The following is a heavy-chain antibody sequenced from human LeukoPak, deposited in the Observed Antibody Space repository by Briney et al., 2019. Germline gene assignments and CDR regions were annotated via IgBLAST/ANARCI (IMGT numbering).Heavy chain of an antibody. CDR1: GFTFSSYA. CDR3: AKDRYYYDSSGSNDAFDI. J-gene: IGHJ3*02. D-gene: IGHD3-22*01. V-gene: IGHV3-23*01. CDR2: ISGSGGST. Sequence: PGGSLRLSCAASGFTFSSYAMSWVRQAPGNGLEWVSAISGSGGSTYYADSVKGRFTISRDNSKNTLYLQMNSLRAEDTAVYYCAKDRYYYDSSGSNDAFDIWGQGTMVTVSS.